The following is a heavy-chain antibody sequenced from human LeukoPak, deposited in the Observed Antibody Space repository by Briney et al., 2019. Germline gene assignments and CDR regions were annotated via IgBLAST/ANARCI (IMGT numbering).Heavy chain of an antibody. Sequence: PGGSLRLSCAASGFTFSDYALHWVRQAPGKGLEWVAIVSYDGNKKFYTDSVKGRFTISRDDSRNTLYLQMNSLRAEDTAVYDCARGYDSSGYSILYWGQGTLVTVSS. CDR1: GFTFSDYA. D-gene: IGHD3-22*01. J-gene: IGHJ4*02. CDR2: VSYDGNKK. CDR3: ARGYDSSGYSILY. V-gene: IGHV3-30-3*01.